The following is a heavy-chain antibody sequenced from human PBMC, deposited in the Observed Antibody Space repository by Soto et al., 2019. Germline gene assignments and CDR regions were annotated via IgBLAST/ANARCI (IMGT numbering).Heavy chain of an antibody. J-gene: IGHJ4*02. CDR1: GFTFSSYS. V-gene: IGHV3-74*01. CDR3: GRAFAGYGSVDY. D-gene: IGHD5-12*01. CDR2: INPDASSV. Sequence: GGSLRLSCAASGFTFSSYSMNWVRQTPGKGLMWVSRINPDASSVAYADSVTGRFTIFRDNAKNTLFLQIDGLRDDDTGVYYCGRAFAGYGSVDYWGQGTLVTVSS.